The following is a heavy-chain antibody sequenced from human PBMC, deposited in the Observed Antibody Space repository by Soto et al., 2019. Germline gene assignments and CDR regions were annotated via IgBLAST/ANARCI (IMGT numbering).Heavy chain of an antibody. V-gene: IGHV3-21*01. J-gene: IGHJ6*02. Sequence: EVQLVESGGGLVKPGGSLRLSCAASGFTFSSYSMNWVRQAPGKGLEWVSSISSSSSYIYYADSVKGRFTISRDNAKNSLYLQMTSLRAEDTAVYYCARPGSHRGMDVWGQGTTVTVSS. CDR3: ARPGSHRGMDV. CDR2: ISSSSSYI. D-gene: IGHD3-10*01. CDR1: GFTFSSYS.